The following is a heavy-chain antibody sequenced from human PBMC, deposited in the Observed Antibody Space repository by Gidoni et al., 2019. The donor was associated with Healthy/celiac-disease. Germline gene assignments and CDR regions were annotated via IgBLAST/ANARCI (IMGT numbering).Heavy chain of an antibody. CDR3: AKGDYYDSSGYYSYYYYGMDV. Sequence: EVQLVESGGGLVQPGGSLRLSCAASGFTFSRYVMSWVRQAPGKGLEWVSAISGSGGSTYYADSVKGRFTISRDNSKNKLYLQMNSLRAEDTAVYYCAKGDYYDSSGYYSYYYYGMDVWGQGTTVTVSS. J-gene: IGHJ6*02. CDR1: GFTFSRYV. V-gene: IGHV3-23*04. CDR2: ISGSGGST. D-gene: IGHD3-22*01.